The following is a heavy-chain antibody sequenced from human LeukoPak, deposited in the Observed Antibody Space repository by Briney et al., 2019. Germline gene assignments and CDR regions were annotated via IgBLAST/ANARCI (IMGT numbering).Heavy chain of an antibody. CDR3: ARDRSPVYDILTGYYRAYFDY. V-gene: IGHV1-18*04. J-gene: IGHJ4*02. CDR2: ISAYNGNT. Sequence: ASVKVSCKASGYTFTGYYMHWVRQAPGQGLEWMGWISAYNGNTNYAQKLQGRVTMTTDTSTSTAYMELRSLRSDDTAVYYCARDRSPVYDILTGYYRAYFDYWGQGTLVTVSS. CDR1: GYTFTGYY. D-gene: IGHD3-9*01.